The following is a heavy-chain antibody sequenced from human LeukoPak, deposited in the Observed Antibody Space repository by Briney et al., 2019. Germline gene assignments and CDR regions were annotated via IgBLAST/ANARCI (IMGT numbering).Heavy chain of an antibody. J-gene: IGHJ4*02. CDR2: MNPNSGNT. V-gene: IGHV1-8*01. CDR3: ARPPRIAATGTFYFAY. D-gene: IGHD6-13*01. CDR1: GYTFSNYD. Sequence: ASVTVSCTASGYTFSNYDINWVRQATGQGLEWMGWMNPNSGNTDYAQKFQGRITMTRNTSTSTAYMELSSLRSDDTAVYYCARPPRIAATGTFYFAYWGQGTLVTVSS.